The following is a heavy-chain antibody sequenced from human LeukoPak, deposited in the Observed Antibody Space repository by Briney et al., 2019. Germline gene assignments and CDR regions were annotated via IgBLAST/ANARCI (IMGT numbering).Heavy chain of an antibody. V-gene: IGHV1-69*05. J-gene: IGHJ4*02. Sequence: ASVKVSCKASGGTFSSYAISWVRQAPGQGLEWMGGIIPIFGTANYAQKFQGRVTITTDESTSTAYMELSSLRSEDTAVYYCARTPPYYYDSSGSPFDYWGQGTLVTVSS. CDR1: GGTFSSYA. D-gene: IGHD3-22*01. CDR3: ARTPPYYYDSSGSPFDY. CDR2: IIPIFGTA.